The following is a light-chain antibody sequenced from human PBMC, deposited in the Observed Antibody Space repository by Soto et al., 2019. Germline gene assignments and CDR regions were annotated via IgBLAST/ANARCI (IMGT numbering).Light chain of an antibody. CDR1: QNVGSF. J-gene: IGKJ2*01. Sequence: DIQMTPSPSSLSASVGDRVSLTCREVQNVGSFVNWYQLKPGKAPRLLIYGTANLQSGVTSRISGSVNGPAVNVTITSLRPEDIATYFCQESYSSQYTVGEGTKIEIK. CDR3: QESYSSQYT. CDR2: GTA. V-gene: IGKV1-39*01.